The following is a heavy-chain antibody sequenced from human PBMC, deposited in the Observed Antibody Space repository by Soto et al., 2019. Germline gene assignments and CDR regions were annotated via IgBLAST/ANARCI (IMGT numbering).Heavy chain of an antibody. Sequence: QVQLVQSGAEVKKPGASVKVSCKASGYTFTSHDINWMRQATGQGLEWMGWMNPNSGHTNYAQKFQGRVTMTRDTSISIAYMDLTSLRLEDPARYYCPSEMSTTWGQGTLVTASS. V-gene: IGHV1-8*01. CDR3: PSEMSTT. D-gene: IGHD2-2*01. J-gene: IGHJ5*02. CDR2: MNPNSGHT. CDR1: GYTFTSHD.